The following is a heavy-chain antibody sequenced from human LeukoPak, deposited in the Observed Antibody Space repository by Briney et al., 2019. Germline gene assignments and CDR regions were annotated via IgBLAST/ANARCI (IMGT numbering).Heavy chain of an antibody. CDR1: GGLISISTYY. CDR3: AREGAQKAAAAWFDP. V-gene: IGHV4-39*07. CDR2: IYYSGTT. J-gene: IGHJ5*02. Sequence: SETLSLTCTVPGGLISISTYYWGWIRQPPGKGLEWIGSIYYSGTTHYNPSLKSRVTISVDTSKNQFSLKLSSVTAADTAVYYCAREGAQKAAAAWFDPWGQGTLVTVSS. D-gene: IGHD6-13*01.